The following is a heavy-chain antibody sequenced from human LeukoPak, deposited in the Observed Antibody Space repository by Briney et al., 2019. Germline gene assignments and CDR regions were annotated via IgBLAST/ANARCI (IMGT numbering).Heavy chain of an antibody. CDR2: IYFSGST. Sequence: SETLSLTCTVSGGSISSYYWSWIRQPPGKGLEWIGYIYFSGSTNYNPSLKSRVTISVDTSRNQFSLQLSSVTAADTAVYYCARTSHPHGSSWLFDYWGRGTLVTVSS. J-gene: IGHJ4*02. CDR3: ARTSHPHGSSWLFDY. D-gene: IGHD6-13*01. V-gene: IGHV4-59*01. CDR1: GGSISSYY.